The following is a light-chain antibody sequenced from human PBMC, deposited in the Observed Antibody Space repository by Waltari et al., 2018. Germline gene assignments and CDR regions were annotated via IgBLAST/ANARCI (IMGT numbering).Light chain of an antibody. Sequence: QSALTQPASVSASPGESITISCTATSSDVGDFNSVSWYQQHPGNSPKFMIYDVSNRPSGVSHRFSGSKSGNTASLTISGLQAEDEAVYYCSSFTTSSTLLFGGGTKLTVL. CDR1: SSDVGDFNS. CDR3: SSFTTSSTLL. J-gene: IGLJ2*01. CDR2: DVS. V-gene: IGLV2-14*03.